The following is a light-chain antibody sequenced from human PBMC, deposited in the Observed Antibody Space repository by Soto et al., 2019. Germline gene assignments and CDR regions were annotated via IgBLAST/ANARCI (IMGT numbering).Light chain of an antibody. J-gene: IGKJ5*01. Sequence: EIVMTQSPATVSVSPGERATLSCRASQTVRNNYLAWYQQKPGQAPRLLIYDASSRATGIPDRFSGGGSGTDFTLTISRLEPEDFAVYYCQQYGTTRITFGQGTRLEIK. V-gene: IGKV3-20*01. CDR3: QQYGTTRIT. CDR1: QTVRNNY. CDR2: DAS.